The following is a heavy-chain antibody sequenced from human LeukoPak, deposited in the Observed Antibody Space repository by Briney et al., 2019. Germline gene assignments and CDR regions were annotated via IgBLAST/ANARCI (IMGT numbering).Heavy chain of an antibody. Sequence: SETLSLTCTVSGGSISSYYWSWIRQPPGKGLEWIGYIYYSGSTNYKPSLKSRVTISVDTSKNQFSLKLNSVTAADTAVYYCARVPGVGSSWYEDYWGQGTLVTVSS. CDR1: GGSISSYY. V-gene: IGHV4-59*12. CDR3: ARVPGVGSSWYEDY. J-gene: IGHJ4*02. CDR2: IYYSGST. D-gene: IGHD6-13*01.